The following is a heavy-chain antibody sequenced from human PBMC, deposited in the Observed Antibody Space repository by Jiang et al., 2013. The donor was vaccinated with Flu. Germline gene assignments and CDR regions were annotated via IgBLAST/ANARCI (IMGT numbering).Heavy chain of an antibody. D-gene: IGHD6-19*01. CDR3: AKGSRVAGTRYYFDY. CDR1: GFTFSSFA. J-gene: IGHJ4*02. CDR2: VSGSGATT. Sequence: VQLLESGGGLVQPGGSLRLSCAASGFTFSSFAMNWVRQAPGKGLECVSTVSGSGATTNYADSVKGRFTISRDNSKNTVYLQMNSLRAEDTAVYYCAKGSRVAGTRYYFDYWGQGTLV. V-gene: IGHV3-23*01.